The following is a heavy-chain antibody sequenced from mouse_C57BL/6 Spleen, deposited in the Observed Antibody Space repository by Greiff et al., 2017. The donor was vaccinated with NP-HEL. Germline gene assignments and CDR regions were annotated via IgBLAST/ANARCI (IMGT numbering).Heavy chain of an antibody. CDR1: GYTFTSYW. J-gene: IGHJ3*01. CDR3: AIGSTTVPAAY. V-gene: IGHV1-74*01. Sequence: QVQLQQPGAELVKPGASVKVSCKASGYTFTSYWMHWVKQRPGQGLEWIGRIHPSDSDTNYNQKFKGKATLTVDKSSSTAYMQLSSLTSEDSAVYYCAIGSTTVPAAYWGQGTLVTVSA. CDR2: IHPSDSDT. D-gene: IGHD1-1*01.